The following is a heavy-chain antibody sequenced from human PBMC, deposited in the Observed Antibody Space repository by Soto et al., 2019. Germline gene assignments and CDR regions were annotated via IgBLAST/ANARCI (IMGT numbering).Heavy chain of an antibody. D-gene: IGHD6-19*01. CDR3: AKDGNIYTSGWYAPSLDY. CDR2: ISYDGSNQ. J-gene: IGHJ4*02. CDR1: GFTFSNYG. Sequence: PGGSLRLSCAASGFTFSNYGMHWVRQAPGKGLEWVGVISYDGSNQYYADSVEGRITISRDNSKNTLYLQVNSLRAEDTAVYYCAKDGNIYTSGWYAPSLDYWGQGT. V-gene: IGHV3-30*18.